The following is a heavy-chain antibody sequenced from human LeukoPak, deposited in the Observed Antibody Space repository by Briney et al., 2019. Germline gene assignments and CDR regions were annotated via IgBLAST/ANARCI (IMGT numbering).Heavy chain of an antibody. D-gene: IGHD2-2*01. V-gene: IGHV3-23*01. Sequence: GGSLRLSCAASGFTFSNAWMSWVRQAPGKGLEWVSAISGSGGSTYYADSVKGRFTISRDNSKNTLYLQMNSLRAEDTAVYYCAKSDIVVVPAAAFDYWGQGTLVTVSS. CDR1: GFTFSNAW. CDR3: AKSDIVVVPAAAFDY. CDR2: ISGSGGST. J-gene: IGHJ4*02.